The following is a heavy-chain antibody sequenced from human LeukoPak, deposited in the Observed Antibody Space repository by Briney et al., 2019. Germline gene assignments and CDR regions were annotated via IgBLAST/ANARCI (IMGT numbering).Heavy chain of an antibody. CDR1: GGSISSYY. V-gene: IGHV4-59*08. CDR3: ARRLRIGGWYGYFDY. D-gene: IGHD6-19*01. J-gene: IGHJ4*02. CDR2: IYYSGST. Sequence: SETLSLTCTVSGGSISSYYWSWIRQPPGKGLEWIGYIYYSGSTNYNPSLKSRVTISVDTSKNQFSLKLSSVTAADTAVYYCARRLRIGGWYGYFDYWGQGTLVTVST.